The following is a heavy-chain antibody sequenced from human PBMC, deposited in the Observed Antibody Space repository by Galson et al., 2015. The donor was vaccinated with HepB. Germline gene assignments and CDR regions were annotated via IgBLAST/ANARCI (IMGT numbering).Heavy chain of an antibody. CDR3: ARGAVSQS. CDR2: IKQDGSEQ. J-gene: IGHJ4*02. Sequence: SLRLSCAASGFTFSTFWMSWVRLAPGRGLEWVANIKQDGSEQYYRDSVRGRFTISRDNAKNSLYLQMKSLRAEDTAVYYCARGAVSQSGGQGTLVTVSP. V-gene: IGHV3-7*03. CDR1: GFTFSTFW. D-gene: IGHD3-16*01.